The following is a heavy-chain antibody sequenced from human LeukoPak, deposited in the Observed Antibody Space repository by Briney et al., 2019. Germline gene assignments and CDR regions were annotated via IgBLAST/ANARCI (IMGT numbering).Heavy chain of an antibody. CDR1: GFTFGSYG. CDR2: IRYDGSNK. CDR3: AKGLDYGSGKNYYYYYMDV. J-gene: IGHJ6*03. Sequence: GGSLRLSCAASGFTFGSYGMHWVRQAPGKGLEWVAFIRYDGSNKYYADSVKGRFTISRDNSKNTLYLQMNSLRAEDTAVYYCAKGLDYGSGKNYYYYYMDVWGKGTTVTISS. V-gene: IGHV3-30*02. D-gene: IGHD3-10*01.